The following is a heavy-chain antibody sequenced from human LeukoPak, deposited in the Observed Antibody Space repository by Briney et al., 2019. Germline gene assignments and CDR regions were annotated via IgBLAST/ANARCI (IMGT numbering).Heavy chain of an antibody. J-gene: IGHJ4*02. CDR1: GGSISSYY. Sequence: SETLSLTCTVSGGSISSYYWSWIRQPPGKGLEWIGYIFYSGSTNYNPSLKSRVTISVDTSKNQFSLKLRSVTAADTAVYYCARGGTMTTVPLWGQGTLVTVSS. CDR2: IFYSGST. CDR3: ARGGTMTTVPL. D-gene: IGHD4-17*01. V-gene: IGHV4-59*08.